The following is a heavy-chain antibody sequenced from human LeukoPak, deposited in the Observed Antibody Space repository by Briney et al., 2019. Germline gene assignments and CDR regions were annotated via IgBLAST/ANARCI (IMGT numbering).Heavy chain of an antibody. J-gene: IGHJ3*02. Sequence: PGGSLRLSCAASGFTFSSYAMSWVRQAPGKGLEWVSGISGSGDNTYYADSVKGRFTISRDNSKNTMYLEMNSLRADDTAIYYCAKATTGTTRGVFDIWGQGTMVTVSS. CDR3: AKATTGTTRGVFDI. V-gene: IGHV3-23*01. CDR1: GFTFSSYA. CDR2: ISGSGDNT. D-gene: IGHD1-1*01.